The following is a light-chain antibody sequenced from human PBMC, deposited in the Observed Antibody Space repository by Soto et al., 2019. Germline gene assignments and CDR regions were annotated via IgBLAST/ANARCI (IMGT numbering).Light chain of an antibody. CDR3: SSYAGSNNFV. Sequence: QSVLTQPPSASGSPGQSVTISCPGTSSDVGGYNYVSWHQQHPGKAPKLMIYEVSKRPSGVPDRFSGSKSGNTASLIVSGLQAEDEADYYCSSYAGSNNFVFGTGTKVTVL. CDR1: SSDVGGYNY. V-gene: IGLV2-8*01. CDR2: EVS. J-gene: IGLJ1*01.